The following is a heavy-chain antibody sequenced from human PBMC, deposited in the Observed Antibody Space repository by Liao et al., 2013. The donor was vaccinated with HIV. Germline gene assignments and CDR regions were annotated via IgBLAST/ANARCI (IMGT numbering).Heavy chain of an antibody. J-gene: IGHJ4*02. CDR2: VNHSGYT. CDR3: AVGDSWYNGWVY. D-gene: IGHD6-13*01. CDR1: GGSFSSYY. V-gene: IGHV4-34*01. Sequence: QVQLQQWGAGLLKPSETLSLTCAVYGGSFSSYYWSWIRQPPREGAWSGLGKVNHSGYTNYNPSLKSRVTISVDTSKSQFSLKLSSVTAADTAVYYCAVGDSWYNGWVYWGQGTQVTVSS.